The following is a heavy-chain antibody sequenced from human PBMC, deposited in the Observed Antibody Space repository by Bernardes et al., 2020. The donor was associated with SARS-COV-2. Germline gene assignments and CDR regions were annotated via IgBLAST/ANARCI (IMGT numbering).Heavy chain of an antibody. J-gene: IGHJ4*02. D-gene: IGHD2-21*02. CDR3: ARTRTTISTTGIPVDY. CDR1: GYTFTSYG. CDR2: ISAYNGNT. Sequence: AAVKVSCKASGYTFTSYGISWVRQAPGQGLEWMGWISAYNGNTNYAQKLQGRVTMTTDTSTSTAYMELRSLRSDDTAVYYCARTRTTISTTGIPVDYWGQGTLVTVSS. V-gene: IGHV1-18*01.